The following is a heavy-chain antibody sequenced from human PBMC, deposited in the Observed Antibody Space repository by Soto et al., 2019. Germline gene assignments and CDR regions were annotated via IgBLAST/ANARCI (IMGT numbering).Heavy chain of an antibody. D-gene: IGHD5-12*01. CDR2: ISSNGGST. Sequence: EVQLVESGGGLVQPGGSLRLSCAASGFTFSSYAMHWVRQAPGKGLEYVSAISSNGGSTYYANSVKGRFTISRDNSKNTLYLQMGSLRAEDMAVYYCARRDGYPFDYWGQGTLVTVSS. CDR3: ARRDGYPFDY. CDR1: GFTFSSYA. J-gene: IGHJ4*02. V-gene: IGHV3-64*01.